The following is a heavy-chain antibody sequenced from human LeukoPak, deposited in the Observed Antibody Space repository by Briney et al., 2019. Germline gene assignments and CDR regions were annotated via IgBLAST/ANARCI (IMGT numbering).Heavy chain of an antibody. J-gene: IGHJ6*04. CDR1: GFTFSSYS. Sequence: GGSLRLSCAASGFTFSSYSMNWVRQAPGNGLEWVSSISSSSSYIYYADSVKGRFTISRDNAKNSLYLQMNSLRAEDTAVYYCAELGITMIGGVWGKGTTVTISS. V-gene: IGHV3-21*01. CDR3: AELGITMIGGV. CDR2: ISSSSSYI. D-gene: IGHD3-10*02.